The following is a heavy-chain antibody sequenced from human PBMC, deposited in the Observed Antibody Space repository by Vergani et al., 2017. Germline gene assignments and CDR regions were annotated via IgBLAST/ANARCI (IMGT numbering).Heavy chain of an antibody. D-gene: IGHD3-10*01. J-gene: IGHJ4*02. CDR2: ITAIGSA. Sequence: QVHLQQRGAGVLKPSETLSLTCGVIGGSLSGYFWSWICQSPGRGLGWIGEITAIGSANYSPSATSRVTISVDTSRGEFTLSVTSVTAADSGLYFCASRRPRLNLGSKSNAGTFDSWGQGTLVTVSS. CDR1: GGSLSGYF. CDR3: ASRRPRLNLGSKSNAGTFDS. V-gene: IGHV4-34*02.